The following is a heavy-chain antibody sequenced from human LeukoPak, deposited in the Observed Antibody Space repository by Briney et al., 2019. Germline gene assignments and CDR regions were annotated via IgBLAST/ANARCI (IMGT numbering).Heavy chain of an antibody. J-gene: IGHJ4*02. Sequence: GGSLRLSCAASGFTFSNYAMSWVRQTPGKGLEWVSAISRGGERTYYAGSVKGRFTVSRDNSKNTVYLEMNNLRVEDTAFYNCVKEDPDGVAAYWGQGTLVTVSS. CDR3: VKEDPDGVAAY. V-gene: IGHV3-23*01. CDR1: GFTFSNYA. CDR2: ISRGGERT. D-gene: IGHD2-15*01.